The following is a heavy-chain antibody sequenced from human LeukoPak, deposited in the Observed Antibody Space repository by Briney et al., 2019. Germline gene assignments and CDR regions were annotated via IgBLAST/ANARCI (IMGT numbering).Heavy chain of an antibody. CDR2: INPNSGDT. D-gene: IGHD4-23*01. V-gene: IGHV1-2*06. CDR3: ARGSRGGYSLGY. J-gene: IGHJ4*02. Sequence: ASVKVSCKTSGYTFTAYYMHWVRQAPGQGLEWMGRINPNSGDTNFPQKFQGRVTMTRDTSIRTVYMILSRLRSDGTAVYYCARGSRGGYSLGYWGQGTLLTVSS. CDR1: GYTFTAYY.